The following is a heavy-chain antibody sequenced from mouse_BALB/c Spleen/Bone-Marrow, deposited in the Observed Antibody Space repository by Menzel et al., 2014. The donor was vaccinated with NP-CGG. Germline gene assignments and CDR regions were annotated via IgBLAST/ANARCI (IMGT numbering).Heavy chain of an antibody. CDR3: ARSPYYGNFAY. CDR2: INTNGGST. D-gene: IGHD2-10*01. Sequence: PGGGSVNLGGSLKLSCAASGFTFSSYYMSWVRQTPDRRLELVAAINTNGGSTYYPDTVKGRFTISRDNANNTLYLQMSSLKSDDTALFYCARSPYYGNFAYWGQGTLVTVSA. CDR1: GFTFSSYY. V-gene: IGHV5-6-2*01. J-gene: IGHJ3*01.